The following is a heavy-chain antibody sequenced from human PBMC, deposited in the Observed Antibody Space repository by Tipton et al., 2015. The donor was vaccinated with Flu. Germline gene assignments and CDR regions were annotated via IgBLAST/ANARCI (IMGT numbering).Heavy chain of an antibody. Sequence: SLRLSCAVSGFTVNSYAMSWVRQAPGKGLEWVSSISESGTETYYADSVKGRFTISRDNSKNTLLLQMSSLRAEDTAVYYCVKDGVDISAWNVGVWYDYGMDVWGQGTTVTVSS. D-gene: IGHD6-19*01. CDR2: ISESGTET. J-gene: IGHJ6*02. CDR1: GFTVNSYA. V-gene: IGHV3-23*01. CDR3: VKDGVDISAWNVGVWYDYGMDV.